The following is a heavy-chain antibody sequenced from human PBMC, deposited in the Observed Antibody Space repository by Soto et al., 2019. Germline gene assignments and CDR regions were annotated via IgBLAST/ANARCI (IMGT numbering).Heavy chain of an antibody. Sequence: GGSLRLSCEASGFNFNTYGMHWVRQAPGKGLEWVAVIWHDGTDKYYGDSVKGRFTISRDNSKNTLYLQMNSLRVEDAGVYYCARDYGASHDYYSYGMDVWGQGTTVTVSS. CDR3: ARDYGASHDYYSYGMDV. J-gene: IGHJ6*02. D-gene: IGHD4-17*01. CDR2: IWHDGTDK. CDR1: GFNFNTYG. V-gene: IGHV3-33*01.